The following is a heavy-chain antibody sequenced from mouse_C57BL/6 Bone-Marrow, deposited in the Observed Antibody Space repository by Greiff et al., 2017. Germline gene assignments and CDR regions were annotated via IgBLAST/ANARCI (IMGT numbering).Heavy chain of an antibody. CDR1: GYSFTGYY. V-gene: IGHV1-42*01. D-gene: IGHD2-1*01. J-gene: IGHJ4*01. CDR3: AYLLQYYYAMDY. Sequence: EVQRVESGPELVKPGASVKISCKASGYSFTGYYMNWVKQSPEKSLEWIGEINPSTGGTTYNQKFKAKATLTVDKSSSTAYMQLKSLTSADSAVYYCAYLLQYYYAMDYWGQGTSVTVSS. CDR2: INPSTGGT.